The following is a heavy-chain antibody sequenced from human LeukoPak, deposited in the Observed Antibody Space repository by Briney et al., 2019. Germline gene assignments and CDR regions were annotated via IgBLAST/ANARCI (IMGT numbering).Heavy chain of an antibody. CDR1: GFTFSSFA. D-gene: IGHD3-10*02. J-gene: IGHJ6*04. CDR3: AELGITMIGGV. Sequence: PGGSLRLSCAASGFTFSSFAMIWVRQAPGKGLEWVSYISSSGSTIYYADSVKGRFTISRDNAKNSLYLQMNSLRAEDTAVYYCAELGITMIGGVWGKGTTVTISS. CDR2: ISSSGSTI. V-gene: IGHV3-48*03.